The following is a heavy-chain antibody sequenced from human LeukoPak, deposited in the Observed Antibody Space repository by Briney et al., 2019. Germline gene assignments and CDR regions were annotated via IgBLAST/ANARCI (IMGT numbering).Heavy chain of an antibody. J-gene: IGHJ4*02. CDR1: GFTFEDYA. V-gene: IGHV3-9*01. CDR3: AKDTEQWLVHVDS. Sequence: GRSLRLSCVGSGFTFEDYALHWVRQAPGKGLEWVAGISWDSQTRDYAYSVRGRFTISRDNAKNSLYLQMESLTTDDTAFYYCAKDTEQWLVHVDSWGQGTRVTVSS. D-gene: IGHD6-19*01. CDR2: ISWDSQTR.